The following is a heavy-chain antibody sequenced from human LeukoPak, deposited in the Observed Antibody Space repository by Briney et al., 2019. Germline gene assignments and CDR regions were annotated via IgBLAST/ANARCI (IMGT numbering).Heavy chain of an antibody. CDR2: INHSGST. Sequence: SETLSLTCAVYGGSFSGYYWSWIRQPPGKGLEWIGEINHSGSTNYNPSLKSRVTISVDTSKNQFSLKVRSVTAADTAVYYCAREGANGFDNWGQGTLVTVSS. V-gene: IGHV4-34*01. D-gene: IGHD1-26*01. CDR1: GGSFSGYY. CDR3: AREGANGFDN. J-gene: IGHJ4*02.